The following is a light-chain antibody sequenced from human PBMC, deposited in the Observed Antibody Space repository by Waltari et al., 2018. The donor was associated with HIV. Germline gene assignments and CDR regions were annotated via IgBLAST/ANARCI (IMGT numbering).Light chain of an antibody. J-gene: IGKJ3*01. Sequence: QMTPSPSALSASVGDTVPITCRASQKINRYLNWYQKKVGEAPRLLVYGASSLQSGVPARFRGSGSGSEYKLTISNLQSEDFASYFCQQSYGAPFTFGPGSTV. V-gene: IGKV1-39*01. CDR2: GAS. CDR1: QKINRY. CDR3: QQSYGAPFT.